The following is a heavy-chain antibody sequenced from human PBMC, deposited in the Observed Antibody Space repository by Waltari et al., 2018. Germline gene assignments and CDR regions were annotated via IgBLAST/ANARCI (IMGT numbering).Heavy chain of an antibody. V-gene: IGHV4-39*01. CDR1: GGSISRSSYY. D-gene: IGHD5-12*01. J-gene: IGHJ5*02. CDR3: ARHWKRNGYRFDP. CDR2: IYYTGTS. Sequence: QLQLQESGPGLMKPSETLSLTCTVSGGSISRSSYYWGWIRQSPGKGLEWFASIYYTGTSYYNPTLVSRVPISGDTSKNQFSLRLSSVTAADTAVYYCARHWKRNGYRFDPWGQGTLVTVSS.